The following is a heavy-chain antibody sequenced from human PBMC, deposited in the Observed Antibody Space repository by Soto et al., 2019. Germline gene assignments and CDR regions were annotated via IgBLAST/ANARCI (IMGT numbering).Heavy chain of an antibody. J-gene: IGHJ3*02. CDR2: MNPNSGNT. CDR1: GYTFTSYD. Sequence: QVQLVQSGAEVKKPGASVKVSCKASGYTFTSYDINWVRQATGQGLEWMGWMNPNSGNTGYAQKFQGRVTMTRNTXXSTAYMELSSLRSEDTAVYYCARDGMIVVERAFDIWGQGTMVTVSS. CDR3: ARDGMIVVERAFDI. D-gene: IGHD3-22*01. V-gene: IGHV1-8*01.